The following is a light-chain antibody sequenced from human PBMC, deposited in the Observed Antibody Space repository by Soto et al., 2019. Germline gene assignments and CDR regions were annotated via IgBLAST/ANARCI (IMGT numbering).Light chain of an antibody. CDR3: GSFTGGITPYV. CDR2: EVS. J-gene: IGLJ1*01. V-gene: IGLV2-14*01. CDR1: SSDIGGYKY. Sequence: QSALTQPASVSGSPGQSITISCTGSSSDIGGYKYVSWYQQHTGKAPKLIIYEVSSRPSGVSNRFSGSKSGNTASLTISGLQADDEADYHCGSFTGGITPYVFGTGTKLTVL.